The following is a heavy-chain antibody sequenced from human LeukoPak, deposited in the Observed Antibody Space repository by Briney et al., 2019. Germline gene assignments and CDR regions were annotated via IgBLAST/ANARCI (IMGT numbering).Heavy chain of an antibody. V-gene: IGHV3-33*01. CDR3: ARGALYYDFWSGYYTEY. J-gene: IGHJ4*02. Sequence: QTGGSLRLSCAASGFTFSSYGMPWVRQAPGKGLEWVAVIWYDGSNKYYADSVKGRFTSSRDNSKNTLYLQMNSLRAEDTAVYYCARGALYYDFWSGYYTEYWGQGTLVTVSS. CDR2: IWYDGSNK. D-gene: IGHD3-3*01. CDR1: GFTFSSYG.